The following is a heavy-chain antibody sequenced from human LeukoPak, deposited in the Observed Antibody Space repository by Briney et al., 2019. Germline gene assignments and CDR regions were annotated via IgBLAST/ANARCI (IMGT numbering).Heavy chain of an antibody. CDR3: ARDGQRSGWVHQEFDY. D-gene: IGHD6-19*01. V-gene: IGHV3-15*01. Sequence: AGGSLRLSCAASGFTFSNAWMSWVRQAPGKGLEWVGRIKSKTDGGTTDYAAPVKGRFTISRDNSKNTLYLQMNSLRAEDTAVYYCARDGQRSGWVHQEFDYWGQGTLVTVSS. J-gene: IGHJ4*02. CDR1: GFTFSNAW. CDR2: IKSKTDGGTT.